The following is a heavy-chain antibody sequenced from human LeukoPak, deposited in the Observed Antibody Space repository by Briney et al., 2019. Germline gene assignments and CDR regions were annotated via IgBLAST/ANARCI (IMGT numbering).Heavy chain of an antibody. J-gene: IGHJ4*02. CDR2: IYYSGST. V-gene: IGHV4-31*02. CDR3: ARARDLLFDY. Sequence: SWIRQPPGKGLEWIGYIYYSGSTYYNPSLKSRVTISVDTSKNQFSLKLSSVTAADTAVYYCARARDLLFDYWGQGTLVTVSS. D-gene: IGHD2-21*02.